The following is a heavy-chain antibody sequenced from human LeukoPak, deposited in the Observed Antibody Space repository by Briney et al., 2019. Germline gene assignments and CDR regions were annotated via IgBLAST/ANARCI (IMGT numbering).Heavy chain of an antibody. D-gene: IGHD5-18*01. CDR2: ISGSGGST. CDR3: AKTLQLWPTGDY. CDR1: GFTFSSYA. J-gene: IGHJ4*02. Sequence: GGSLRLSCAASGFTFSSYAMSWVRQAPGKGLEWVSAISGSGGSTYYADSVKGRFTISRDNSKNTLYLQMDSLRAEDTAVYYCAKTLQLWPTGDYWGQGTLVTVPS. V-gene: IGHV3-23*01.